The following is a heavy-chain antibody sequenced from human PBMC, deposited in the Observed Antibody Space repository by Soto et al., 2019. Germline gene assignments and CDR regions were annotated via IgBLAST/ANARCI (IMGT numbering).Heavy chain of an antibody. CDR3: ARDLAHYYGSGSYYQRDYYYYCMDV. Sequence: GASVKVSCKASGYTFTSYAMHWVRQAPGQRLEWMGWINAGNGNTKYSQKFQGRVTITRDTSASTAYMELSSLRSEDTAVYYCARDLAHYYGSGSYYQRDYYYYCMDVWGQGTTVTVSS. CDR2: INAGNGNT. D-gene: IGHD3-10*01. V-gene: IGHV1-3*01. J-gene: IGHJ6*02. CDR1: GYTFTSYA.